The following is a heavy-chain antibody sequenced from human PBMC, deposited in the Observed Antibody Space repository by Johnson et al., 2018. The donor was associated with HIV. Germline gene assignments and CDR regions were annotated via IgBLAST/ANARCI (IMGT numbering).Heavy chain of an antibody. CDR1: GFTFSSYA. Sequence: QVQLVESGGGVVQPGRSLRLSCAASGFTFSSYAMHWVRQAPGKGLEWVAIISYDGSNKYYADSVKGRFTISSDNSKNTLYLQMNSLRPEDTALYYCAREPMDCGGDCWGVFDLWGQGTMVTVSS. V-gene: IGHV3-30*04. CDR3: AREPMDCGGDCWGVFDL. CDR2: ISYDGSNK. D-gene: IGHD2-21*02. J-gene: IGHJ3*01.